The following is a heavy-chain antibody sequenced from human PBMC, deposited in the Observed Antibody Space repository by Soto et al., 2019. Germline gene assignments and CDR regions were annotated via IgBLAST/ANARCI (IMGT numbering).Heavy chain of an antibody. Sequence: SETLSLTCSVSGGSVSSGSYYWSWIRQPPGKGLEWIGYIYYSGSTNYNPSLKSRVTISVDTSKNQFSLKLSSVTAADTAVYYCARDGVDTYGMDVWGQGTTVTVSS. V-gene: IGHV4-61*01. CDR2: IYYSGST. D-gene: IGHD5-18*01. CDR1: GGSVSSGSYY. J-gene: IGHJ6*02. CDR3: ARDGVDTYGMDV.